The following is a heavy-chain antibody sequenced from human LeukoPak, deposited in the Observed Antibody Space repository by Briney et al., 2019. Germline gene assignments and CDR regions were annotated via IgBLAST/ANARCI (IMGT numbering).Heavy chain of an antibody. V-gene: IGHV3-23*01. Sequence: PGGSLRLSCAASGFTFSDYAMSWVRQAPGKGLEWVSEISGSGDSTFYADSVKGRFTISRDNSKNTLYLQMNSLRAEDTAVYYCAKRAVAIAATSWSDYSGQGTLVTVSS. CDR3: AKRAVAIAATSWSDY. CDR1: GFTFSDYA. CDR2: ISGSGDST. J-gene: IGHJ4*02. D-gene: IGHD2-15*01.